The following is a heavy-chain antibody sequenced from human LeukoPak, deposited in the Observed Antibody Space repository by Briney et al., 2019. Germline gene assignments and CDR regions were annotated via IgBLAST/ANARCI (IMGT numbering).Heavy chain of an antibody. Sequence: GGSLRLSCAASGFTFSSYEMNWVRQAPGKGLEWVSYISSSGSTIYYADSVKGRFTISRDNAKNSLYLQMNSLRAEDTAVYYCARQDYERGGSAFDIWGQGTMVTVSS. D-gene: IGHD2-15*01. CDR1: GFTFSSYE. J-gene: IGHJ3*02. CDR3: ARQDYERGGSAFDI. CDR2: ISSSGSTI. V-gene: IGHV3-48*03.